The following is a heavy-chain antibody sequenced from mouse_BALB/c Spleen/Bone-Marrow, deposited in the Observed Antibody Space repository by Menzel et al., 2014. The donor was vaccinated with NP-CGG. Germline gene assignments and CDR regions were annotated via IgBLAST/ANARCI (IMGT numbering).Heavy chain of an antibody. V-gene: IGHV1S41*01. Sequence: DLVKPGASVKLSCKASGYTFXSYWINWIKQRPGQGLEWIGRIAPGSGSTYYNEMFKGKATLTVDTSSSTAYIQLGSLSSEDSAVYFCARREVRRDGYYFDYWGQGTTLTVSS. J-gene: IGHJ2*01. CDR3: ARREVRRDGYYFDY. CDR1: GYTFXSYW. D-gene: IGHD2-14*01. CDR2: IAPGSGST.